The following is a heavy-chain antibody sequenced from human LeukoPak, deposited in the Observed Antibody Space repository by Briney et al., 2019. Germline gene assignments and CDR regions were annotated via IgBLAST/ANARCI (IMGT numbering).Heavy chain of an antibody. V-gene: IGHV3-30*04. Sequence: GGSLGLSFAASEFTFSSFAMHWVRKAPGRGLEWVAVLSYDGSNNYYADSVKGRFTISRDNSKNTLYLQMNSLRAEDTAVYYCARGVGGSGWYYPGDYWGQGTLVTVSS. J-gene: IGHJ4*02. D-gene: IGHD6-19*01. CDR1: EFTFSSFA. CDR3: ARGVGGSGWYYPGDY. CDR2: LSYDGSNN.